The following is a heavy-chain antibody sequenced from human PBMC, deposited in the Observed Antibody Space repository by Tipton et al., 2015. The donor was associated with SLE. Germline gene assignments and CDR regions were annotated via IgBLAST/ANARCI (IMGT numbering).Heavy chain of an antibody. V-gene: IGHV4-61*10. CDR3: ARDRPDYYFDY. J-gene: IGHJ4*02. D-gene: IGHD1-14*01. CDR1: GGSISSGSYY. Sequence: TLSLTCTVSGGSISSGSYYWTWIRQPAGKGLEWIGYIYYSGSTNYNPSLKSRVTISVDTSKNQFSLKLSSVTAADTAVYYCARDRPDYYFDYWGQGILVTVSS. CDR2: IYYSGST.